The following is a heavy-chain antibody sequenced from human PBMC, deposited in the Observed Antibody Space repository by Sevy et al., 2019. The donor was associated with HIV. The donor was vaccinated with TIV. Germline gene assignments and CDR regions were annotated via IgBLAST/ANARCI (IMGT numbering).Heavy chain of an antibody. CDR3: AREGCSKPHDY. Sequence: GGSLRLSFAASGFTFSNYAMSWVRQAPGKGLGWVSTFSFGCGKINYADSVKGRFTISRDNSKNTLYLQMNSLRAEDTALYYCAREGCSKPHDYWGQGTLVTVSS. V-gene: IGHV3-23*01. CDR1: GFTFSNYA. J-gene: IGHJ4*02. CDR2: FSFGCGKI. D-gene: IGHD2-2*01.